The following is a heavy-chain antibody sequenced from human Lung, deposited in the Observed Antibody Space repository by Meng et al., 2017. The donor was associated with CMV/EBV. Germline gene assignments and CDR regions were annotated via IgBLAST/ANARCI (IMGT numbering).Heavy chain of an antibody. CDR3: ARGSRPYYYGSGSPLDP. Sequence: GESLKISCAASGSTFSDYYMTWIRQAPGKGLEWVSYISSSGRTIYYADSVKGRFTISRDDAKNSLFLQMNSLRADDTAVYSCARGSRPYYYGSGSPLDPWGQGTLVTVSS. CDR2: ISSSGRTI. D-gene: IGHD3-10*01. V-gene: IGHV3-11*01. J-gene: IGHJ5*02. CDR1: GSTFSDYY.